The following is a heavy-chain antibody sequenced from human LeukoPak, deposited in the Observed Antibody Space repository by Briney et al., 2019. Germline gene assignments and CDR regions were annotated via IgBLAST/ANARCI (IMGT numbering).Heavy chain of an antibody. CDR2: INPNSGGT. J-gene: IGHJ4*02. V-gene: IGHV1-2*02. D-gene: IGHD3-22*01. CDR1: GYTFTGYY. CDR3: ARDRGRDSSGYLGDY. Sequence: ASVKVPCKASGYTFTGYYMHWVRQAPGQGLEWMGWINPNSGGTNYAQKFQGRVTMTRDTSISTAYMELSRLRSDDTAVYYCARDRGRDSSGYLGDYWGQGTLVTVSS.